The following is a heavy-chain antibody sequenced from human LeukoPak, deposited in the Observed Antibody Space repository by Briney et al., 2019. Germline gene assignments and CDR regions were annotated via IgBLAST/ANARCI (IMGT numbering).Heavy chain of an antibody. J-gene: IGHJ4*02. V-gene: IGHV3-11*03. CDR2: ISSSSSYT. CDR1: GFTFSDYY. CDR3: AAITMVRGVEFDY. Sequence: GGSLRLSCAASGFTFSDYYMSWIRQAPGKGLEWVSYISSSSSYTNYADSVKGRFTISRDSAKNSLYLQMNSLRAEDTAVYYCAAITMVRGVEFDYWGQGTLVTVSS. D-gene: IGHD3-10*01.